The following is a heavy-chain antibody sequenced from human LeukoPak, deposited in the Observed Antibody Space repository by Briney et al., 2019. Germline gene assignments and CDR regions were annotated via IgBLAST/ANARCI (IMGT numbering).Heavy chain of an antibody. CDR1: GYSISSGYY. V-gene: IGHV4-38-2*02. CDR2: IYHSGST. CDR3: ARDSWLRHIDF. J-gene: IGHJ4*02. Sequence: SETLSLTCTVSGYSISSGYYWGWIRQPPGKGLEWIGSIYHSGSTYYNPSLQSRGTILVDTAKNQFSLKLNSVTAAYTAVYYCARDSWLRHIDFWGQGILVTVSS. D-gene: IGHD5-12*01.